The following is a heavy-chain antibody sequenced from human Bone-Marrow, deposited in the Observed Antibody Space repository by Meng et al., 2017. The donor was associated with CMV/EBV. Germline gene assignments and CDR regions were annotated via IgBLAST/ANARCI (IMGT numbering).Heavy chain of an antibody. Sequence: SETLSLTCAVYGGSFSGYYWSWIRQPPGKGLEWIGEINHSGSTNYNPSLKSRVTISVDTSKNQFSLKLSSVTAADTAVYYCARGPRGTIYYWGQGTLVTVSS. CDR3: ARGPRGTIYY. V-gene: IGHV4-34*01. CDR2: INHSGST. J-gene: IGHJ4*02. D-gene: IGHD1-1*01. CDR1: GGSFSGYY.